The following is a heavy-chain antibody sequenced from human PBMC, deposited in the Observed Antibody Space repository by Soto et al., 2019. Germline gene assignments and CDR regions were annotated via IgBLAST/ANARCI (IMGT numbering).Heavy chain of an antibody. V-gene: IGHV1-8*01. CDR3: ARVTFITKSGSSFHYHFLDV. Sequence: QVQVVQSGAEVKKPGASVKVSCKASGYTFTSYDVTWVRQAPGQGLAWMGWRNPNSGNTGFAKKFQGRVTMTRDTSISTAYMELSSLTTDDTAVYYCARVTFITKSGSSFHYHFLDVWGKGTTVTVSS. CDR2: RNPNSGNT. J-gene: IGHJ6*04. CDR1: GYTFTSYD. D-gene: IGHD3-22*01.